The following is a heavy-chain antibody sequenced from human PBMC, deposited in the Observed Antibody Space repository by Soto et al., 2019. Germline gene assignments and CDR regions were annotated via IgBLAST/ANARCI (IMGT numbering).Heavy chain of an antibody. CDR2: ISYDGTKT. CDR3: AKDRGPRRQWLIGPFDY. D-gene: IGHD6-19*01. CDR1: GFTFSIYA. Sequence: QVQLVESGGGVVQHGRSLRVSCAASGFTFSIYAMHWVRQAPGTGLEWVAVISYDGTKTYYADSVKGRFTISRDNSKNTVYLQMNSLRDDDTAVYYCAKDRGPRRQWLIGPFDYWGQGTLVTVSP. V-gene: IGHV3-30*18. J-gene: IGHJ4*02.